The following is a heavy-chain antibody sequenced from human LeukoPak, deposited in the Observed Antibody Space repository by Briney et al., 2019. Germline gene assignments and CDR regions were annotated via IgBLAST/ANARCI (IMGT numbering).Heavy chain of an antibody. CDR1: GGSISSSSYY. CDR3: ARCYDSSGYSLRYFDY. V-gene: IGHV4-39*07. Sequence: SETLSLTCTVSGGSISSSSYYWGWIRQPPGKGLEWIGSIYYSGSTYYNPSLKSRVTISVDTSKNQFSLKLSSVTAADTAVYYCARCYDSSGYSLRYFDYWGQGTLVTVSS. J-gene: IGHJ4*02. CDR2: IYYSGST. D-gene: IGHD3-22*01.